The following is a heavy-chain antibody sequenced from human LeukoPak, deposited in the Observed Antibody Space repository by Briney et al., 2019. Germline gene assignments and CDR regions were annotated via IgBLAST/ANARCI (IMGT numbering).Heavy chain of an antibody. J-gene: IGHJ4*02. CDR3: ARDFRTTVTTGKTYYFDY. CDR1: GYTFTGYY. V-gene: IGHV1-2*02. CDR2: INPNSGGT. Sequence: GASVKVSCKASGYTFTGYYMHWVRQAPGQGLEWMGWINPNSGGTNYAQKFQGRVTMTRDTSISTAYMELSRLGSDDTAVYYCARDFRTTVTTGKTYYFDYWGQGTLVTVSS. D-gene: IGHD4-17*01.